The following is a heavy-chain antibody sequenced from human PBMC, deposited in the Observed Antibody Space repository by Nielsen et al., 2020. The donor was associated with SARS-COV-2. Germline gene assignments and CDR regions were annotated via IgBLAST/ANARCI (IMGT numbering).Heavy chain of an antibody. CDR2: IYDSGSA. CDR3: ASGQLWRRTEFDY. Sequence: SETLSLTCTVSGRSIPTYYWTWVRQPHGKGLEWIGHIYDSGSAHAGGSANYSPSLKRRVTMSADTSNNQFSLKLNSVTAADPAVYYCASGQLWRRTEFDYWGQGTQVTVSS. CDR1: GRSIPTYY. V-gene: IGHV4-4*07. J-gene: IGHJ4*02. D-gene: IGHD6-13*01.